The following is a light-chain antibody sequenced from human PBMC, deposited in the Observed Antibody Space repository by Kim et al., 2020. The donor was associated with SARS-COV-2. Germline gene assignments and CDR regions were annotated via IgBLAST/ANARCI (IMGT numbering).Light chain of an antibody. CDR1: QSVSSSY. CDR2: GAS. Sequence: EIVLTQSPGTLSLSPGERATLSCRASQSVSSSYLAWYQQKPGQAPRLLIYGASSRATGIPDRFGGSGSGTDFTLTISRLEPEDFAVYYCQQYGSSLFTFGPGTKLEI. CDR3: QQYGSSLFT. V-gene: IGKV3-20*01. J-gene: IGKJ2*01.